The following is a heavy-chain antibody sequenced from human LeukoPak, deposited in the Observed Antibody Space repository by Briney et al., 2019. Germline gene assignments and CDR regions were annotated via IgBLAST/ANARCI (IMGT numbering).Heavy chain of an antibody. Sequence: PSETLSLTCSVSGGSSTSLYWSWVRQPPGKGLEYVGYVHHTGVTNYNPSLRGRVTVSMDASKNQLYLKLNSVTAADTAVYYCVRSATIAVFRYGMDVWGQGTTVTVSS. J-gene: IGHJ6*02. CDR3: VRSATIAVFRYGMDV. CDR1: GGSSTSLY. CDR2: VHHTGVT. D-gene: IGHD6-19*01. V-gene: IGHV4-59*11.